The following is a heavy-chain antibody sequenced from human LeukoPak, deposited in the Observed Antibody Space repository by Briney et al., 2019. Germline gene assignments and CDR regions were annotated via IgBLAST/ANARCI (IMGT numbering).Heavy chain of an antibody. CDR2: IYYSGST. J-gene: IGHJ5*02. CDR3: ARAPGYCSGGSCLGGWFDP. D-gene: IGHD2-15*01. Sequence: PSETLSLTCTVSGGSISSYYWSWIRQPPGKGLEWIGYIYYSGSTNYNPSLKSRVTISVDTSKNQFSLKLSSVTAADTAVYYCARAPGYCSGGSCLGGWFDPWGQGTLVTVSS. V-gene: IGHV4-59*01. CDR1: GGSISSYY.